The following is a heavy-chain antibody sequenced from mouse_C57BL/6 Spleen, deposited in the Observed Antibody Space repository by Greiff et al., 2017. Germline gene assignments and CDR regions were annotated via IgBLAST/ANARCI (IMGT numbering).Heavy chain of an antibody. V-gene: IGHV1-52*01. Sequence: QVQLQQPGAELVRPGSSVKLSCKASGYTFTSYWMHWVKQRPIQGLEWIGNIDPSDSETHYNQKFKDKATLTVDKSSSTAYMQLSSLTSEDSAVYYCARGAKCTVVARYDFDYWGQGTTLTVSS. J-gene: IGHJ2*01. CDR1: GYTFTSYW. CDR3: ARGAKCTVVARYDFDY. D-gene: IGHD1-1*01. CDR2: IDPSDSET.